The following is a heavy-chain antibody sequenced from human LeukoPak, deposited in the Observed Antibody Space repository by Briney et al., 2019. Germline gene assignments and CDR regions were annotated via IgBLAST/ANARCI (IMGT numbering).Heavy chain of an antibody. CDR2: ISYSGST. CDR1: GGSISSNGYS. Sequence: KASETLSLTCTVSGGSISSNGYSWGWIRQPPGKGLDWIGSISYSGSTYYNPSLKSRVTISVDTSRNQFSLKLSSVTAADTAVYYCARRISYYYGMDVWGQGTTVTVSS. CDR3: ARRISYYYGMDV. J-gene: IGHJ6*02. V-gene: IGHV4-39*01.